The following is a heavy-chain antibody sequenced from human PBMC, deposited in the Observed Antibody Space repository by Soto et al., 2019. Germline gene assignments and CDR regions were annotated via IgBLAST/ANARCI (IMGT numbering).Heavy chain of an antibody. V-gene: IGHV1-69*13. CDR1: GGSLSSYG. D-gene: IGHD3-9*01. Sequence: GASVKVSCKASGGSLSSYGISWVRQAPGQGLEWMGGIIPVFGTANYAQKFQGRVTITADESTSIVYMDVTSLRSEDTAVYYCARGDATKIVVTTYYAMDVWGQGTTVTVSS. CDR2: IIPVFGTA. CDR3: ARGDATKIVVTTYYAMDV. J-gene: IGHJ6*02.